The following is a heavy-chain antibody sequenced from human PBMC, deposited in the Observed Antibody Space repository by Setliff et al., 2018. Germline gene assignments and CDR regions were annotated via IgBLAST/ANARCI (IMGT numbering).Heavy chain of an antibody. V-gene: IGHV4-39*07. D-gene: IGHD2-2*01. CDR3: AKAIAPIVVVPAAMLEAY. J-gene: IGHJ4*02. CDR1: GGSISSGSYY. CDR2: IYYSGST. Sequence: SETLSLTCTVSGGSISSGSYYWSWIRQPAGKGLEWIGSIYYSGSTYYNPSLESRVTISVDTSKNQFSLKLSSVTAADTAVYYCAKAIAPIVVVPAAMLEAYWGQGTLVTVSS.